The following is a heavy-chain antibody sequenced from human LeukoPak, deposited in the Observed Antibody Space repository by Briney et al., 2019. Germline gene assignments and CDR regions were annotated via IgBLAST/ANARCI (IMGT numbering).Heavy chain of an antibody. Sequence: PGGSLRLSCAASGFTFSSYAMHWVPQAPGKGLEWVAFIRYDGSNKYYADSVKGRFTISRDNSKNTLYLQMNSLRAEDTAVYYCAKGSGDCSSTSCYNYFDCWGQGTLVTVSS. CDR2: IRYDGSNK. J-gene: IGHJ4*02. D-gene: IGHD2-2*02. CDR3: AKGSGDCSSTSCYNYFDC. V-gene: IGHV3-30*02. CDR1: GFTFSSYA.